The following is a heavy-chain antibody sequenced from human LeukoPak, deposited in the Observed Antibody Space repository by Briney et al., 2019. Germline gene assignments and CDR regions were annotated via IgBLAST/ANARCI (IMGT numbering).Heavy chain of an antibody. Sequence: PGGSLRLSCAASGFTFSGSAMHWVRQASGKGLEWVGRIRSKANSYATAYAASVKGRFTISRDDSKNTAYLQMNSLRDEDTAVYYCEGRATGLPEYWGQGSLVTVSS. V-gene: IGHV3-73*01. J-gene: IGHJ4*02. CDR2: IRSKANSYAT. CDR1: GFTFSGSA. D-gene: IGHD3-9*01. CDR3: EGRATGLPEY.